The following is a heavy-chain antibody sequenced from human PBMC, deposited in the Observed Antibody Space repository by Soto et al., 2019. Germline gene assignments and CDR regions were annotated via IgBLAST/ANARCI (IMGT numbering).Heavy chain of an antibody. CDR3: AKVPLRPYYFDY. CDR1: GFTFSNYA. V-gene: IGHV3-23*01. CDR2: ISGSGTGT. Sequence: EVQLLXXGGGLVQPGGSLRLSCAASGFTFSNYAMNWVRQAPGKGLEWVSAISGSGTGTDYADSVKGRXXXXXXXXXXXXXXXXXXXXXXXXXVYXXAKVPLRPYYFDYWGQGTLVTV. J-gene: IGHJ4*02. D-gene: IGHD4-17*01.